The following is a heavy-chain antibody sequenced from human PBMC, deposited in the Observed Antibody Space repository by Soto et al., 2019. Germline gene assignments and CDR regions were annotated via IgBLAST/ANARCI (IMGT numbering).Heavy chain of an antibody. CDR3: ARDPGYCSGGSCYSSNGMDV. CDR2: ISYDGSNK. D-gene: IGHD2-15*01. V-gene: IGHV3-30-3*01. J-gene: IGHJ6*02. CDR1: GFTFSSYA. Sequence: PGGSLRLSCAASGFTFSSYAMHWVRQAPGKGLEWVAVISYDGSNKYYADSVKGRFTISRDNSKNTLYLQMNSLRAEDTAVYYCARDPGYCSGGSCYSSNGMDVWGQGTTVTVSS.